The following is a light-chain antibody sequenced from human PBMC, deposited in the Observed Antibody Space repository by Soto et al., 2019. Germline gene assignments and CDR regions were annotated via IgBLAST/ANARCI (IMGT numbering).Light chain of an antibody. CDR1: SSDVGSYNY. J-gene: IGLJ1*01. Sequence: QSALTQPPSASGFPGQSVTISCTGTSSDVGSYNYVSWYQQHPGKAPKLMIYEVTKRPSGVPDRFSGSKSGNTASLTVSGLQPDDEADYYCSSYAGSNNKVFGTGTKVTVL. CDR3: SSYAGSNNKV. CDR2: EVT. V-gene: IGLV2-8*01.